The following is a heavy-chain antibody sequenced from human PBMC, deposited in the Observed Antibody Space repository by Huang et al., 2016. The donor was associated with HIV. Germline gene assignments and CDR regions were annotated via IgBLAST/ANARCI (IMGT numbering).Heavy chain of an antibody. CDR1: GGSITDSNYY. CDR3: ARHFGSWSGYFDS. V-gene: IGHV4-39*01. D-gene: IGHD3-10*01. J-gene: IGHJ4*02. Sequence: QLQLQESGPGLVRPSETLSLICTVSGGSITDSNYYWGWIRQPPGKGLEWIGSIYYSGDTEYTPSLKSRVTMSVDTSKNRFSLDIRSVAVADTAIYYCARHFGSWSGYFDSWGQGTLVPVSS. CDR2: IYYSGDT.